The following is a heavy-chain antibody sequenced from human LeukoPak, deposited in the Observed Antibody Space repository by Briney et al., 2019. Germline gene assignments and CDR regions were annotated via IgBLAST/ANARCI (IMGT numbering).Heavy chain of an antibody. D-gene: IGHD6-19*01. CDR1: GGSIWSYY. J-gene: IGHJ4*02. Sequence: SETLSLTCTVSGGSIWSYYWSWIRQPPGKGLEWIGYVYSSGSTNHNPSLKSRATISIGTSKNQFSLRLGSVTAADTAVYFCARSSAWSPFDFWGQGILVTVSS. CDR2: VYSSGST. CDR3: ARSSAWSPFDF. V-gene: IGHV4-59*01.